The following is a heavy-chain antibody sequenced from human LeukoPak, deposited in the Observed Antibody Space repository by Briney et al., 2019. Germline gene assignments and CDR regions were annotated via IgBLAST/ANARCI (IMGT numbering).Heavy chain of an antibody. V-gene: IGHV4-61*02. CDR1: GGSISSGSYY. CDR2: IYTSGST. Sequence: SETLSLTCTVSGGSISSGSYYWSWIRQPAGKGLEWIGRIYTSGSTNYNPSLKSRVTISVDTSKNQFSLKLSSVTAADTAVYYCARERGLWDNVDYWGQGTLVTVSS. CDR3: ARERGLWDNVDY. J-gene: IGHJ4*02. D-gene: IGHD1/OR15-1a*01.